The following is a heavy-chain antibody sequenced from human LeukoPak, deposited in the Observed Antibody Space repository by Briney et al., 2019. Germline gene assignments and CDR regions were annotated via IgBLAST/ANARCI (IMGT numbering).Heavy chain of an antibody. V-gene: IGHV3-48*02. CDR2: ISSSSSTI. Sequence: PGGSLRLSCAASGFTFSSYSMNWVRQAPGKGLEWVSYISSSSSTIYYADSVKGRFTISRDNAKNSLYLQMNSLRDEDTAVYYCASAVRWSGYSQYWVQGTLVTVSS. CDR1: GFTFSSYS. D-gene: IGHD3-3*01. J-gene: IGHJ4*02. CDR3: ASAVRWSGYSQY.